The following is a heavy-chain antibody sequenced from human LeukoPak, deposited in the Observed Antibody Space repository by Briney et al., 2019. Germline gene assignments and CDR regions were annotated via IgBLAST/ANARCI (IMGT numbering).Heavy chain of an antibody. CDR1: GGTLSSYA. V-gene: IGHV1-69*04. J-gene: IGHJ4*02. Sequence: SVKVSCKASGGTLSSYAISWVRQAPGQGLEWMGRIIPILGIANYAQKFQGRVTITADKSTSTAYMELSSLRSEDTAVYYCARSLGSDEHYFDYWGQGTLVTVSS. CDR3: ARSLGSDEHYFDY. CDR2: IIPILGIA. D-gene: IGHD1-1*01.